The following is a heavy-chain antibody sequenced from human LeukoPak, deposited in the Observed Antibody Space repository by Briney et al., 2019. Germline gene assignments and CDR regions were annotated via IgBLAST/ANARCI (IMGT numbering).Heavy chain of an antibody. CDR2: IYTSGST. V-gene: IGHV4-61*02. CDR1: GGSISSGSYY. CDR3: ARGYYYGSGSTYNWFDP. Sequence: SQTLSLTWTVSGGSISSGSYYWSWIRQPAGKGLEWIGRIYTSGSTNYNPSLKSRVTISVDTSKNQFSLKLSSVTAADTAVYYCARGYYYGSGSTYNWFDPWGQGTLVTVSS. J-gene: IGHJ5*02. D-gene: IGHD3-10*01.